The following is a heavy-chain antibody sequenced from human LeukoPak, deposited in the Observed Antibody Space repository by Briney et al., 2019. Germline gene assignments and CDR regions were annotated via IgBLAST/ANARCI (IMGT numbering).Heavy chain of an antibody. J-gene: IGHJ4*02. CDR3: ARGGRAVKLDY. Sequence: PSETLSLTCTVSGGSISSYYWSWIRQPPGKGLEWIGYIYYSGGTNYNPSLKSRVTISVDTSKNQFSLKLSSVTAADTAVYYCARGGRAVKLDYWGQGTLVTVSS. V-gene: IGHV4-59*01. D-gene: IGHD4-11*01. CDR2: IYYSGGT. CDR1: GGSISSYY.